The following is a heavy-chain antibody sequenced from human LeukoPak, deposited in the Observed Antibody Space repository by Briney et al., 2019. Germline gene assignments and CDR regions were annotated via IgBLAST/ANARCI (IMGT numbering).Heavy chain of an antibody. J-gene: IGHJ5*02. D-gene: IGHD3-22*01. CDR2: ISAYNGNT. Sequence: ASVKVSCKASGYTFTSYGISWVRQAPGQGLEWMGWISAYNGNTNYAQKLQGRVTETTDTSTSTAYMELRSLRSDDTAVYYCARAPGIYDSSGYYGSWGQGTLVTVSS. CDR3: ARAPGIYDSSGYYGS. CDR1: GYTFTSYG. V-gene: IGHV1-18*01.